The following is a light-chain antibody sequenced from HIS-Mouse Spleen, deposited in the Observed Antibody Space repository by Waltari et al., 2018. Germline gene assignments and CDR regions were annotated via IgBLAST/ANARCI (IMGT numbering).Light chain of an antibody. CDR1: ALPKKY. V-gene: IGLV3-10*01. J-gene: IGLJ2*01. CDR2: EDR. CDR3: YSTDSSGNHRV. Sequence: SYELTQPPPVSVSPGQTARSTCSGGALPKKYAYWYQQKSGQAPVLVIYEDRKRPSGIPGRFSGSSSGTMATLTISGAQVEDEADYYCYSTDSSGNHRVFGGGTKLTVL.